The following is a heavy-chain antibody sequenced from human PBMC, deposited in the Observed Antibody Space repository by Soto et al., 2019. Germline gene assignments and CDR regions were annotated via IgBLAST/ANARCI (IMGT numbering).Heavy chain of an antibody. CDR2: IYPNDADT. J-gene: IGHJ6*02. V-gene: IGHV5-51*01. CDR1: GYSFTYYW. D-gene: IGHD3-22*01. Sequence: PGESLKISCKGSGYSFTYYWIAWVRQRPGKDLEWMGIIYPNDADTRYNPSFQGQVTISADKSISTAYLQWSSLKASDTAMYYCARAPYYYDSSGYYYNYYGMDVWGQGTTVTVSS. CDR3: ARAPYYYDSSGYYYNYYGMDV.